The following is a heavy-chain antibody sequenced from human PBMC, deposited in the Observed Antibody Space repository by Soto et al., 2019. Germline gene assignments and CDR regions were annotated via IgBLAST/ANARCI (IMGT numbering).Heavy chain of an antibody. CDR2: TDIDGSFT. V-gene: IGHV3-74*01. D-gene: IGHD2-2*01. CDR1: GFTFSSYW. Sequence: GGSLRLSCVASGFTFSSYWMHWVRRTPGQGLVWISHTDIDGSFTTYADSVKGRFTISRDNAKNTLFLQMNSLRAEDTADYYCARDYCSSTSCYDGLTDYGMDVWGQGTTVTVSS. J-gene: IGHJ6*02. CDR3: ARDYCSSTSCYDGLTDYGMDV.